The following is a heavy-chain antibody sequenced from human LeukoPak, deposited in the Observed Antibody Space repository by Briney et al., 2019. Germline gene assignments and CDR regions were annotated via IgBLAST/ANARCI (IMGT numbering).Heavy chain of an antibody. J-gene: IGHJ6*02. V-gene: IGHV4-39*01. CDR1: GVSIRSSGYY. CDR3: ARGRKVPAAIGKIRYYGMDV. CDR2: IYYTGIT. D-gene: IGHD2-2*02. Sequence: SETLSLTCIVSGVSIRSSGYYWAWIRQPPGKGLEWLGNIYYTGITQYNPSLRSRVTISVDTSKSQFSLKLSSVTAADTAVYYCARGRKVPAAIGKIRYYGMDVWGQGTTVTVSS.